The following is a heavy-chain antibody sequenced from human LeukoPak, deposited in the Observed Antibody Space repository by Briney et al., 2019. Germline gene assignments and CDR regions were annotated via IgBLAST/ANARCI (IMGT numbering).Heavy chain of an antibody. J-gene: IGHJ4*02. D-gene: IGHD3-9*01. Sequence: GRSLRLSCAASGFTFDDYAMQWVRQVPGEGLEWVSGVSWNSDNIGYADSVKGRFTISRDNAKNSLYLQMNSLPAEDTALYYCAKSPGFYDAYDYWGQGTLVTVSS. CDR2: VSWNSDNI. CDR3: AKSPGFYDAYDY. V-gene: IGHV3-9*01. CDR1: GFTFDDYA.